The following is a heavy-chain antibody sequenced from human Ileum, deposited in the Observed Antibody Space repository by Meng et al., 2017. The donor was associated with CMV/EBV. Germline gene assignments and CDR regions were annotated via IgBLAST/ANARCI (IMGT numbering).Heavy chain of an antibody. CDR1: GASISSGDYY. CDR3: ARFRIAALGNLFDP. V-gene: IGHV4-30-4*08. CDR2: IFFSGNT. D-gene: IGHD6-13*01. Sequence: QGLLRESGPGLVKPSQTLSLSWTVSGASISSGDYYWSWIRQPPGKGLEWIGYIFFSGNTYYNPSLNNRVIISIDTPRNQFSLKVDPVTASDTAVYYCARFRIAALGNLFDPWGHGTLVTVSS. J-gene: IGHJ5*02.